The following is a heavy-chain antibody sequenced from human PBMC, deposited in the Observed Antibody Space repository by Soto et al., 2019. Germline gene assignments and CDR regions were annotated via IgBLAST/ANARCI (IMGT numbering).Heavy chain of an antibody. D-gene: IGHD2-15*01. Sequence: ASVKVSCKVSGYTLTELSMHWVRQAPGKGLEWMGGFDPEDGETIYAQKFQGRVTMTEDTSTDTAYMELSSLRSEDTAVYYCATGLVAATLTNLNYYYYYMDVWGKGTTVTVSS. V-gene: IGHV1-24*01. CDR3: ATGLVAATLTNLNYYYYYMDV. CDR2: FDPEDGET. J-gene: IGHJ6*03. CDR1: GYTLTELS.